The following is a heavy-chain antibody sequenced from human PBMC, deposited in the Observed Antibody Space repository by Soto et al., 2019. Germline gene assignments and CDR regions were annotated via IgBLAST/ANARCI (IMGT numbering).Heavy chain of an antibody. CDR2: IYPGDSDT. CDR3: ARQYYYDSSGYPEGFDP. CDR1: GYSFTSYW. Sequence: GESLKISCKGSGYSFTSYWIGWVRQMPGKGLEWMGIIYPGDSDTRYSPSFQGQVTISADESISTTYLQWSSLKASDTAMYYRARQYYYDSSGYPEGFDPWGQGTLVTVSS. D-gene: IGHD3-22*01. J-gene: IGHJ5*02. V-gene: IGHV5-51*01.